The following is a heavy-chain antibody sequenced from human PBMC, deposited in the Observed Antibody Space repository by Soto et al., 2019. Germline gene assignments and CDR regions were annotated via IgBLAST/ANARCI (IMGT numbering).Heavy chain of an antibody. CDR1: GYTFTGYY. CDR2: INPNSGGT. V-gene: IGHV1-2*02. CDR3: ARGQYNWNRAGGWFDP. D-gene: IGHD1-20*01. Sequence: QVQLVQSGAEVKKPGASVKVSCKASGYTFTGYYMHWVRQAPGQGLAWMGWINPNSGGTNYAQKFQGRVTMTRDTSISTAYMELSRLRSDDTAVYYCARGQYNWNRAGGWFDPWGQGTLVTVSS. J-gene: IGHJ5*02.